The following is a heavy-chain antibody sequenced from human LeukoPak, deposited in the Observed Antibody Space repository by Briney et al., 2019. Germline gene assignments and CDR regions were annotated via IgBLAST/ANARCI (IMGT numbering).Heavy chain of an antibody. V-gene: IGHV5-51*01. J-gene: IGHJ4*02. CDR3: ARHGDTVFGVVTEMLD. D-gene: IGHD3-3*01. CDR1: GYSFTSYW. CDR2: IYPGDSDT. Sequence: GESLKISCKTSGYSFTSYWIGWVRQMPGKGLEWMGVIYPGDSDTRYSPSFQGQVTISADKSISTAYLQWSSLKASDTAMYYCARHGDTVFGVVTEMLDWGQGTLVTVSS.